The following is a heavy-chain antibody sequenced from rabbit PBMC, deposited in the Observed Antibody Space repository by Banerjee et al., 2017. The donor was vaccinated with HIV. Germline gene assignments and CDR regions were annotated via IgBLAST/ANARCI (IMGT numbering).Heavy chain of an antibody. Sequence: QSLEESGGDLVKPEGSLTLTCTASGFSFSSSYWMCWVRQAPGKGLEWIACIYTGSSGSTEYASWAKGRFTISKTSSTTVTLQMTSLTAADTATYFCARFVSGRGDYDLWGPGTLVTVS. V-gene: IGHV1S40*01. J-gene: IGHJ4*01. CDR2: IYTGSSGST. CDR3: ARFVSGRGDYDL. D-gene: IGHD1-1*01. CDR1: GFSFSSSYW.